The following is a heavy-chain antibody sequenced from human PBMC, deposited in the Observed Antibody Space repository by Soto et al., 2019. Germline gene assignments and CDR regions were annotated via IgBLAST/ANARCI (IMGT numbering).Heavy chain of an antibody. V-gene: IGHV1-69*13. CDR3: ARRYCSGGSCYSAWFDP. CDR2: IIPIFGTA. Sequence: SVKVYCKAAGGTFSSYAISWVRQAPGQGLEWMGGIIPIFGTANYAQKFQGRVTITADESTSTAYMELSSLRSEDTAVYYCARRYCSGGSCYSAWFDPWGQGTLVTVSS. J-gene: IGHJ5*02. D-gene: IGHD2-15*01. CDR1: GGTFSSYA.